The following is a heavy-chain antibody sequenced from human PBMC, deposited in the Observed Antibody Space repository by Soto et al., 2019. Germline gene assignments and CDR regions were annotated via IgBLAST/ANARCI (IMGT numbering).Heavy chain of an antibody. CDR2: IKQDGSEK. CDR3: ATHPYSSGWFEP. CDR1: GVSVRSSG. J-gene: IGHJ5*02. Sequence: PGGCLRLACAACGVSVRSSGVAGVHQAPGKGLEWVANIKQDGSEKYYVDSVKGRLTISRDNAKDSLFLQMNSLRAEDTAVYYCATHPYSSGWFEPWGQGTLVTVSS. D-gene: IGHD6-25*01. V-gene: IGHV3-7*02.